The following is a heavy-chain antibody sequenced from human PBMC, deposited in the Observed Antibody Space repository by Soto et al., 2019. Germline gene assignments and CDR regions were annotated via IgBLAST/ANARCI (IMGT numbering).Heavy chain of an antibody. Sequence: SETLSLTCTVSGGSISSGGYYWSWIRQHPGKGLEWIGYIYYSGSTYYNPSLKSRVTISVDTSKNQFSLKLSSVTAADTAVYYCATDHTTESHYYYYGMDVWGQGTTVTVSS. CDR3: ATDHTTESHYYYYGMDV. J-gene: IGHJ6*02. CDR1: GGSISSGGYY. CDR2: IYYSGST. V-gene: IGHV4-31*03. D-gene: IGHD4-4*01.